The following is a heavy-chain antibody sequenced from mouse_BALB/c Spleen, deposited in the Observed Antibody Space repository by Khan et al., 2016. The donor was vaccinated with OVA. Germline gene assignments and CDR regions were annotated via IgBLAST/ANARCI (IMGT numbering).Heavy chain of an antibody. Sequence: VQLKQSGAELVKPGASVKLSCTASGFNIKDTYMHWVKQRPEQGLAWIGRIDPANGNTKYDPKFQGKATITEDTSSNTAYLPPSSLVSEDTDVYYCARIGLADWGQGTLVTVSA. J-gene: IGHJ3*01. V-gene: IGHV14-3*02. CDR2: IDPANGNT. CDR3: ARIGLAD. CDR1: GFNIKDTY.